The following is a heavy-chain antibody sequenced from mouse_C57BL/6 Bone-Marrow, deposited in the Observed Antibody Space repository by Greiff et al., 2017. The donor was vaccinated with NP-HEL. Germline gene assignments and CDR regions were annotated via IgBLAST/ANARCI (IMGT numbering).Heavy chain of an antibody. Sequence: VQLKQSGPELVKPGASVKISCKASGYTFTDYYMNWVKQSHGKSLEWIGDINPNNGGTSYNQKFKGKATLTVDKSSSTAYMELRSLTSEDSAVYYCARTTPSPYFDYWGQGTTLTVSS. CDR3: ARTTPSPYFDY. J-gene: IGHJ2*01. V-gene: IGHV1-26*01. CDR2: INPNNGGT. D-gene: IGHD1-1*01. CDR1: GYTFTDYY.